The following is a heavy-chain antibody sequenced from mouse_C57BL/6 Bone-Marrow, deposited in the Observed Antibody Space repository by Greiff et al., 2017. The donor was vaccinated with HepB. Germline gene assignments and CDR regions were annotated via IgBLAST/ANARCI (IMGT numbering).Heavy chain of an antibody. CDR3: IAAYYRGFDY. D-gene: IGHD2-12*01. V-gene: IGHV6-3*01. CDR1: GFTFSNYW. J-gene: IGHJ2*01. CDR2: IRLKSDNYAT. Sequence: EVQRVESGGGLVQPGGSMKLSCVASGFTFSNYWMNWVRQSPEKGLEWVAQIRLKSDNYATHYAESVKGRFTISRDDSKSSVYLQMNNLRAEDTGIYYCIAAYYRGFDYWGQGTTLTVSS.